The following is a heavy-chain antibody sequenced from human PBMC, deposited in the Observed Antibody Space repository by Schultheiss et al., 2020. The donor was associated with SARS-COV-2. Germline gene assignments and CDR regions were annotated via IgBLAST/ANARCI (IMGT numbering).Heavy chain of an antibody. V-gene: IGHV4-4*02. D-gene: IGHD2-15*01. CDR3: ARTPYYYYAVDV. CDR1: GGSVTSDNW. CDR2: IFHGGDT. Sequence: SETLSLTCAVSGGSVTSDNWWSWVRQPPGKGLEWIGEIFHGGDTNYNPSLKSRVTILVDKFKNQLSLHLSSVTAADTAVYYCARTPYYYYAVDVWGQGTTVTVSS. J-gene: IGHJ6*02.